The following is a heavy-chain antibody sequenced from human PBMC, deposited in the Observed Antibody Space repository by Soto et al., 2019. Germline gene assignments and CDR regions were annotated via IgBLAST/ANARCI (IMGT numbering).Heavy chain of an antibody. CDR3: ARTSVPYDSSGYFGY. V-gene: IGHV1-46*01. J-gene: IGHJ4*02. Sequence: QVQLVQSGAEVKKPGASVKVSCKASGYTFTSYYMHWVRQAPGQGLEWMGIINPSSGSTSYAQKFQGRVTMTRDTSTSTVYMELSSLRSEDTAVYYCARTSVPYDSSGYFGYWGQGTLVTVSS. CDR2: INPSSGST. D-gene: IGHD3-22*01. CDR1: GYTFTSYY.